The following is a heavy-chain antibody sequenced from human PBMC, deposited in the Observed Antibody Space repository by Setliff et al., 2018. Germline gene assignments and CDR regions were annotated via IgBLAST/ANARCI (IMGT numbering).Heavy chain of an antibody. CDR2: IYYSGST. CDR3: ARTLYDYDILTGPGYYFDY. Sequence: ASETLSLTCTVSGGSISSSSYYWGWIRQPPGKGLEWIGSIYYSGSTYYNPSLKSRVTISVDTSKNQFSLKLSPVTAADTAVYYCARTLYDYDILTGPGYYFDYWGQGTLVTVSS. D-gene: IGHD3-9*01. J-gene: IGHJ4*02. CDR1: GGSISSSSYY. V-gene: IGHV4-39*07.